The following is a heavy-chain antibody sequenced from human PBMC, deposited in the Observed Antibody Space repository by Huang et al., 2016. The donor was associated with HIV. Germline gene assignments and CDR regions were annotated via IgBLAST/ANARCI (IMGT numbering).Heavy chain of an antibody. CDR1: GGSFTGNY. Sequence: QMQLQQRGAGLLKPSETLSLTCGVSGGSFTGNYLTWIRQAPGQGLEWIGEVNDSGATTSNPSLNVRVTISLDKSNRELSLNLRSVTAADTAVYYCARQWTILEWLLGLDVWGQGTTVIVSS. CDR3: ARQWTILEWLLGLDV. J-gene: IGHJ6*02. D-gene: IGHD3-3*01. CDR2: VNDSGAT. V-gene: IGHV4-34*02.